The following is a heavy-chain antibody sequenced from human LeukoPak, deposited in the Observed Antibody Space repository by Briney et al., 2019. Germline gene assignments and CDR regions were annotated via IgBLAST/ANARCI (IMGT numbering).Heavy chain of an antibody. Sequence: PGGSLRLSCAASGFTFSNYDIHWVRQAPGKGLEWVTVISYDGSNKYYADSVKGRFTISRDNSKNTLYLQMNTLRVEDTAVYFCARGRNGGELAYWGQGTLVTVSS. D-gene: IGHD1-7*01. J-gene: IGHJ4*02. V-gene: IGHV3-30*14. CDR1: GFTFSNYD. CDR2: ISYDGSNK. CDR3: ARGRNGGELAY.